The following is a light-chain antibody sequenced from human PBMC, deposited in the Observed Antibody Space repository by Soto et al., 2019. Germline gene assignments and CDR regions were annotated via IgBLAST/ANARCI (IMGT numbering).Light chain of an antibody. J-gene: IGKJ1*01. Sequence: DIQLTQSPSLLSASVGDRVTITCRASLGISNYLAWYQQQPGKAPNLLMYAASTLQSGVPSRFSGSGSGTEFTLTISSQLPEDFATYYCQQHNTYPPTFGQGTKVEVK. CDR1: LGISNY. CDR2: AAS. V-gene: IGKV1-9*01. CDR3: QQHNTYPPT.